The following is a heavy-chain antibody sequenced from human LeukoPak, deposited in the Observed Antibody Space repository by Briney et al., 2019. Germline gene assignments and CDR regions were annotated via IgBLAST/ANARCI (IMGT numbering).Heavy chain of an antibody. J-gene: IGHJ4*02. D-gene: IGHD3-22*01. V-gene: IGHV4-34*01. Sequence: SETLSLTCAVFGGSFSGYYWSWIRQPPGKALEWIGEINHSGSTNYNPSLRSRATISVDTSKNQLSLNLSSVTAADTAVYYCARYFPFDSTGFYYNFDYWGQGTLVTVSS. CDR1: GGSFSGYY. CDR2: INHSGST. CDR3: ARYFPFDSTGFYYNFDY.